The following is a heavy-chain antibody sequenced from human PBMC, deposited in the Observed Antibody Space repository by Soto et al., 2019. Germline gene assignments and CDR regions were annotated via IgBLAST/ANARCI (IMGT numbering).Heavy chain of an antibody. V-gene: IGHV3-21*01. CDR1: GFNFNSYT. J-gene: IGHJ6*02. D-gene: IGHD2-15*01. Sequence: GESLKISCAASGFNFNSYTINWVRQAPGKRLEWLSSISSSGCIFSTDSVRGRFTISRDNAKNSVYLQINSLRAEDTAVYFCARDCSGGSCYPGMDVWGQGTTVTVSS. CDR2: ISSSGCI. CDR3: ARDCSGGSCYPGMDV.